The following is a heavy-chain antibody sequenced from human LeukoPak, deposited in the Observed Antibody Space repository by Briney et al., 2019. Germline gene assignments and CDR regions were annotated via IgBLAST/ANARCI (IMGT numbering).Heavy chain of an antibody. CDR1: GFTFSSYG. V-gene: IGHV3-30*02. CDR2: IRYDGSNK. Sequence: PGGSLRLSXAASGFTFSSYGMHWVRQAPGKGLEWVAFIRYDGSNKYYADSVKGRFTISRDNSKNTLYQQMNSLRAEDTAVYYCSYSSSWYSLFDYWGQGTLVTVSS. J-gene: IGHJ4*02. D-gene: IGHD6-13*01. CDR3: SYSSSWYSLFDY.